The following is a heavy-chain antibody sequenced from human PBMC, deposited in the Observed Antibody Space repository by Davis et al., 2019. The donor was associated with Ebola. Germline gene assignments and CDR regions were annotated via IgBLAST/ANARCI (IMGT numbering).Heavy chain of an antibody. D-gene: IGHD6-19*01. Sequence: GGSLRLSCAASGFTFSSYGMHWVRQAPGKGLDWVACIRYDGSNKYYADSVKGRFTISRDNSKNTLYLQRNSLRAEDTAVYYGAKDSRGSSGWYVWGSYWGQGTLVTVSS. CDR2: IRYDGSNK. CDR3: AKDSRGSSGWYVWGSY. J-gene: IGHJ4*02. V-gene: IGHV3-30*02. CDR1: GFTFSSYG.